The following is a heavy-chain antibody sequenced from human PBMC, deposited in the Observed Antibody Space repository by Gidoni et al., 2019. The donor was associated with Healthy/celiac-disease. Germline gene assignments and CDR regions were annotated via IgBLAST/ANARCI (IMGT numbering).Heavy chain of an antibody. CDR2: IYHSGST. J-gene: IGHJ4*02. V-gene: IGHV4-38-2*01. CDR3: ARTRTTVTEDFDY. D-gene: IGHD4-4*01. Sequence: QVQLQESGPGLVKPSETLSLTCAVSGYSISSGYYWGWIRQPPGKVLEWIGSIYHSGSTYYNPSLKSRVTISVDTSKNQFSLKLSSVTAADTAVYYCARTRTTVTEDFDYWGQGTLVTVSS. CDR1: GYSISSGYY.